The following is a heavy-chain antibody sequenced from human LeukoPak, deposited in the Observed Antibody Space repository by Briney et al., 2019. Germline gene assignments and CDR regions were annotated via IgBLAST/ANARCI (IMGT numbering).Heavy chain of an antibody. D-gene: IGHD3-22*01. CDR3: AKDLGRFDYYDSSGRGAFDI. Sequence: PGGSLRLSCAASGFTFTSYGMHWVRQAPGKGLEWVSGINTSGGNTYYADSVKGRFTISRDNSKNTLYLQMNSLRAEDTAVYYCAKDLGRFDYYDSSGRGAFDIWGQGTMVTVSS. CDR2: INTSGGNT. CDR1: GFTFTSYG. J-gene: IGHJ3*02. V-gene: IGHV3-23*01.